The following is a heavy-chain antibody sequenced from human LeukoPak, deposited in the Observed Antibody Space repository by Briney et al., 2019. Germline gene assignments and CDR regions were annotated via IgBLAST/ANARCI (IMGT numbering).Heavy chain of an antibody. Sequence: GGSLRLSCEASGFTFSSHAMRWVRQAPGKGLEWVSAITGSGAGTYYADSVKGRFTISRDNSKNTLYLQLNNLRAEDTALYYCARVGYNSGWYEYWGQGTLVTVSS. CDR3: ARVGYNSGWYEY. V-gene: IGHV3-23*01. D-gene: IGHD6-19*01. J-gene: IGHJ4*02. CDR2: ITGSGAGT. CDR1: GFTFSSHA.